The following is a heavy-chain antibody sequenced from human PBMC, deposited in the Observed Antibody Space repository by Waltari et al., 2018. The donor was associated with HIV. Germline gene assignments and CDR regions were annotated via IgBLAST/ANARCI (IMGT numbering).Heavy chain of an antibody. Sequence: QGQLVQSGAEVKKPGAPVKVSCKASGYTFTAHSTHWVRKAPGQGLEWMGRINPKSGVTHYAQKFQDRVTVTRDTSITTAYMELSSLRSDDTARYFCFYYSNTESYGLDVWGQGTTVTVSS. CDR2: INPKSGVT. V-gene: IGHV1-2*06. D-gene: IGHD3-22*01. CDR1: GYTFTAHS. CDR3: FYYSNTESYGLDV. J-gene: IGHJ6*02.